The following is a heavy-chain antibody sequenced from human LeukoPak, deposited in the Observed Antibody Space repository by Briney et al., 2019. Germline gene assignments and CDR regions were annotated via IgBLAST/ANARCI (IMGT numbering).Heavy chain of an antibody. J-gene: IGHJ5*02. D-gene: IGHD3-9*01. CDR2: IHPGDSDT. CDR3: ARQYYDILTGPNWFDT. CDR1: GYSFTSYW. Sequence: GESLKISCKGSGYSFTSYWIGWVRQMPGEGLEWKGIIHPGDSDTGYSPSFQGQVTISAAKSISTAYLQCSSLKASDTAMYYCARQYYDILTGPNWFDTWGQGTLVTVSS. V-gene: IGHV5-51*01.